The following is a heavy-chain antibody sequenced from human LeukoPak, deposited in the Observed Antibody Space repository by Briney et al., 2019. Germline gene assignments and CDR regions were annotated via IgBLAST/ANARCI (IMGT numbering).Heavy chain of an antibody. CDR2: ISGGSDST. CDR1: GFTFSSYA. D-gene: IGHD2-21*02. CDR3: ANFGTAMTYFDY. V-gene: IGHV3-23*01. Sequence: PGGSLRLSCAASGFTFSSYAMSWVRQAPGKGLEWVSSISGGSDSTFYADSVKGRFTISRDNSKNTLYLQMNSLRAEDTAVYYCANFGTAMTYFDYWGQGTLLTVSS. J-gene: IGHJ4*02.